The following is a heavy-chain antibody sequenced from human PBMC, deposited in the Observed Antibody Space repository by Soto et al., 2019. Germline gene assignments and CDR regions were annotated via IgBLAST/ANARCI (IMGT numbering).Heavy chain of an antibody. V-gene: IGHV3-33*01. CDR1: GFTFSSYG. CDR2: IWYDGSNK. Sequence: GGSLRLSCAASGFTFSSYGMHWVRQAPGKGLEWVAVIWYDGSNKYYADSVKGRFTISRDTSKNALYLQMNSLRAEDTAVYYCARVGCSGASCYVGSYYYYYGMDVWGQGTTVTVSS. CDR3: ARVGCSGASCYVGSYYYYYGMDV. J-gene: IGHJ6*02. D-gene: IGHD2-2*01.